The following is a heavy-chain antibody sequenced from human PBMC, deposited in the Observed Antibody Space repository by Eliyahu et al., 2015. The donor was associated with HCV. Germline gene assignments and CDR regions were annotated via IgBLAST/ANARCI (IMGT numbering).Heavy chain of an antibody. D-gene: IGHD3-22*01. CDR2: ISYDGRDK. V-gene: IGHV3-30*04. Sequence: QVQLVESGGGVVQPGRSLRLSCAASGFTFSXYAMHWVRQAPGKGLEWVALISYDGRDKYYADSAKGRFTISRDNSKSTLYLQMNSLRTEDTAMYYCASTVYLAYYSEREFDPWGQGTLVTVSS. J-gene: IGHJ5*02. CDR1: GFTFSXYA. CDR3: ASTVYLAYYSEREFDP.